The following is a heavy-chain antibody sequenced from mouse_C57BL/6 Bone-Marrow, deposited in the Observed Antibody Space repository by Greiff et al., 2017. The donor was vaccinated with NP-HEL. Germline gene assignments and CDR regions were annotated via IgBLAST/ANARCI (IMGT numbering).Heavy chain of an antibody. CDR1: GYTFTSYG. CDR3: ARYRPSSFDY. J-gene: IGHJ2*01. V-gene: IGHV1-81*01. Sequence: VQLVESGAELARPGASVKLSCKASGYTFTSYGISWVKQRTGQGLEWIGEIYPRSGNTYYNEKFKGKATLTADKSSSTAYMELRSLTSEDSAVYFCARYRPSSFDYWGQGTTLTVSS. CDR2: IYPRSGNT.